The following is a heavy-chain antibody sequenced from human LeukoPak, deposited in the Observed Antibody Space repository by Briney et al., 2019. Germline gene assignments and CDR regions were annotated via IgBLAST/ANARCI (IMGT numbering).Heavy chain of an antibody. CDR1: GFPFSSYS. CDR2: ISSSSSYI. D-gene: IGHD3-16*02. CDR3: ARDLPSDYVWGSYRDFDY. J-gene: IGHJ4*02. Sequence: PGGSLRLSCAASGFPFSSYSMNWVRQAPGKGLEWVSSISSSSSYIYYADSVKGRFTISRDNAKNSLYLQMNSLRAEDTAVYYCARDLPSDYVWGSYRDFDYWGQGTLVTVSS. V-gene: IGHV3-21*01.